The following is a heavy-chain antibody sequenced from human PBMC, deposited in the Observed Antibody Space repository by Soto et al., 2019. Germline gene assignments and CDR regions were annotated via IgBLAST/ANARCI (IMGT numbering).Heavy chain of an antibody. Sequence: PSENPYLTCNVSGASFNDNHWSWIRQSPGKGLEWIGDINHAGHTYYNPSLKSRLVISVDTSKSQFSLRLSSVTAADTAVYYCARGPRNFPMIRRTIGFFGFWGPGILVSV. CDR1: GASFNDNH. CDR3: ARGPRNFPMIRRTIGFFGF. D-gene: IGHD3-16*01. V-gene: IGHV4-34*01. CDR2: INHAGHT. J-gene: IGHJ4*02.